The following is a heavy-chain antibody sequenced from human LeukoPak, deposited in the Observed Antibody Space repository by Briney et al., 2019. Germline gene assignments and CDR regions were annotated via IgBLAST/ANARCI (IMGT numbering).Heavy chain of an antibody. CDR3: ARLERHLGYYDSSGYPQGDY. CDR2: IIPIIGTA. D-gene: IGHD3-22*01. CDR1: GGTFSSYA. V-gene: IGHV1-69*05. Sequence: GASVKVSCKASGGTFSSYAISWVRQAPGQGLEWMGGIIPIIGTANYAQKFQGRVTITTDESTSTAYMELSSLRSEDTAVYYCARLERHLGYYDSSGYPQGDYWGQGTLVTVSS. J-gene: IGHJ4*02.